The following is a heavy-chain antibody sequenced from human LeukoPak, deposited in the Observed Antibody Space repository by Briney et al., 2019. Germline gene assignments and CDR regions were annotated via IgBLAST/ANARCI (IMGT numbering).Heavy chain of an antibody. CDR3: ARVPPNYDILTGYSDAFDI. D-gene: IGHD3-9*01. V-gene: IGHV3-33*01. Sequence: PGGSLRLSCAASGFTFSSYGMHWVRQAPGKGLEWVAVIWYDGSNKYYADSVKGRFTISRDNSKNTLYLQMNSLRAEDTAVYHCARVPPNYDILTGYSDAFDIWGQGTMVTVSS. CDR1: GFTFSSYG. J-gene: IGHJ3*02. CDR2: IWYDGSNK.